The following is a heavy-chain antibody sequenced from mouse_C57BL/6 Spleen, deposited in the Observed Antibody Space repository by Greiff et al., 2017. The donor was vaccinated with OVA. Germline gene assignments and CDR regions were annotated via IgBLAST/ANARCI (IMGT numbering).Heavy chain of an antibody. CDR3: ARGSKDY. CDR2: ISSGSSTI. J-gene: IGHJ2*01. CDR1: GFTFSDYG. Sequence: EVQLVESGGGLVKPGGSLKLSCAASGFTFSDYGMHWVRQAPEKGLEWVAYISSGSSTIYYADTVKGRFTISRNNAKNTLCLQMTSLRSEDTAMCYCARGSKDYWGQGTTLTVSS. V-gene: IGHV5-17*01.